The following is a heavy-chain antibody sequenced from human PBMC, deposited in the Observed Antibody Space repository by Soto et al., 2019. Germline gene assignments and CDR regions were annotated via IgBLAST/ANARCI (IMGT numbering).Heavy chain of an antibody. Sequence: EVQLVESGGGLVQPGGSLRLSCAASGFTVSTKYMSWVRQAPGKGLEWVSVIYSGGSTFYADSVRGRFTISRDNSKNTVNLQMNRLSDEDTAVYYCAREPWAADYWGQGTLVTVAS. D-gene: IGHD3-16*01. J-gene: IGHJ4*02. CDR1: GFTVSTKY. V-gene: IGHV3-66*01. CDR2: IYSGGST. CDR3: AREPWAADY.